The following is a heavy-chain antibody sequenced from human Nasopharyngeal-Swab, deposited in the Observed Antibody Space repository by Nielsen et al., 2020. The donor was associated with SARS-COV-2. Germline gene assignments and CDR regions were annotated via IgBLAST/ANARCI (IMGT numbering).Heavy chain of an antibody. D-gene: IGHD2-2*02. Sequence: GGPLRLSCAASGFTFSSYGMHWVRQAPGKGLEWAAVISYDGSNKYYADSVKGRFTISRDNSKNTLYLQMNSLRAEDTAVYYCAKGGYCSSTSCYTLVRHMDVWGKGTTVTVSS. CDR3: AKGGYCSSTSCYTLVRHMDV. J-gene: IGHJ6*03. CDR1: GFTFSSYG. CDR2: ISYDGSNK. V-gene: IGHV3-30*18.